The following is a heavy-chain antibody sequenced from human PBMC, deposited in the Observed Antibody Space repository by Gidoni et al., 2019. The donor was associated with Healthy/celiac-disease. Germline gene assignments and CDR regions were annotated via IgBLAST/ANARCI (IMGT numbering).Heavy chain of an antibody. J-gene: IGHJ5*02. CDR3: ARDPSRAPQALYWFDP. CDR1: GHTSTSNY. V-gene: IGHV1-46*01. Sequence: QVQLVQSGAEVKKPGAAVKVSCKAYGHTSTSNYMHCVRQAPGQGLEWRGIISPRGGSTSYAQKFQGRVTMTRDTSTSTVYMELSSLRSADTAVYYCARDPSRAPQALYWFDPWGQGTLVTVSS. CDR2: ISPRGGST.